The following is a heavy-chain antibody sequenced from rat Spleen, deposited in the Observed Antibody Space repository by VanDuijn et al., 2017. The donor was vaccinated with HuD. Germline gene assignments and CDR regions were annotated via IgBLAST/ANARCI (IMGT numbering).Heavy chain of an antibody. J-gene: IGHJ2*01. V-gene: IGHV2-43*01. CDR3: ARDRNYFDY. Sequence: QVQLKESGPGLVQPSQTLSLTCTASGFSLTSYHVSWVRQPPGKGLEWVGVIWTGGNAAYTSLLKSRLSISRDTSKNQVFLKMSSLQTEDTATYYCARDRNYFDYWGQGVMVTVSS. CDR2: IWTGGNA. CDR1: GFSLTSYH.